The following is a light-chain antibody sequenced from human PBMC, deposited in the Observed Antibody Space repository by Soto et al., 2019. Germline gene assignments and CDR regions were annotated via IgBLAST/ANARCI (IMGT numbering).Light chain of an antibody. CDR3: QQSYSTPPT. Sequence: DIQMTQSPSSLSASVGDRVTITCRASQSISSYLNWYQQKPGKAPKLLIYAASSLQSGVPSRFSGSGSGTDFPLTSSSLQPEDFATYYCQQSYSTPPTFGQGTKLEIK. J-gene: IGKJ2*01. CDR1: QSISSY. CDR2: AAS. V-gene: IGKV1-39*01.